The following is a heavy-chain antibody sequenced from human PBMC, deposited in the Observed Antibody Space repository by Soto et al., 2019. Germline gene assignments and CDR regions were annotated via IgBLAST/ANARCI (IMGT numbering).Heavy chain of an antibody. CDR3: AKDRGYSGYDMYYFEY. CDR1: GFTFSSYA. V-gene: IGHV3-23*01. Sequence: SLRLSCAASGFTFSSYAMSWVRQAPGKGLEWVSAISGSGGSTYYADSVKGRFTISRDNSKNTLYLQMNSLRAEDTAVYYCAKDRGYSGYDMYYFEYWGQGSPVTVSS. D-gene: IGHD5-12*01. J-gene: IGHJ4*02. CDR2: ISGSGGST.